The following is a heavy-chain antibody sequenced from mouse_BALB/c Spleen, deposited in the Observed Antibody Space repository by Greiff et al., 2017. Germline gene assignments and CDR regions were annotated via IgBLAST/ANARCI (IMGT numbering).Heavy chain of an antibody. CDR3: ARSCYGNYEWFAY. CDR2: ISSGSSTI. J-gene: IGHJ3*01. V-gene: IGHV5-17*02. D-gene: IGHD2-10*01. CDR1: GFTFSSFG. Sequence: EVLLVESGGGLVQPGGSRKLSCAASGFTFSSFGMHWVRQAPEKGLEWVAYISSGSSTIYYADTLKGRCTISRDNPKNTLFLQMTSLRSEDTAMYYCARSCYGNYEWFAYWGQGTLVTVSA.